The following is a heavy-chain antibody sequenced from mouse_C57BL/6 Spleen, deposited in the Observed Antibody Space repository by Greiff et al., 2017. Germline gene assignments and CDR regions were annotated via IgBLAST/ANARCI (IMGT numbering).Heavy chain of an antibody. CDR2: ISPGDGDT. Sequence: QVQLKQSGPELVKPGASVKISCKASGYAFSSSWMTWVKQRPGKGLEWIGRISPGDGDTNYNGKFKGKATLTADKSSSTAYMQLSSLTSEDSAVYYCARNDYGSSPDVWGKGTTVTVSS. CDR3: ARNDYGSSPDV. V-gene: IGHV1-82*01. J-gene: IGHJ1*03. CDR1: GYAFSSSW. D-gene: IGHD1-1*01.